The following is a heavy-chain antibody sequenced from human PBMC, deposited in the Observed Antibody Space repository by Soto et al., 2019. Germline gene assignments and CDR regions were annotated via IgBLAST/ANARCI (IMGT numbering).Heavy chain of an antibody. CDR3: ATCITGTYWFDP. V-gene: IGHV1-24*01. CDR2: FDPEDGET. D-gene: IGHD1-7*01. Sequence: GASVKVSCKVSGYTLTELSMHWVRQAPGKGLEWMGGFDPEDGETIYAQKFQGRVTMTEDTSTDTAYMELSSLRSEDTAVYYCATCITGTYWFDPWGQGTLVTVSS. CDR1: GYTLTELS. J-gene: IGHJ5*02.